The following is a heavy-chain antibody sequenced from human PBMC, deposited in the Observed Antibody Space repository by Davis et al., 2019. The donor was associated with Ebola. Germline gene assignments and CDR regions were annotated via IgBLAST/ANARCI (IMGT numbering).Heavy chain of an antibody. CDR1: GFSFSTYT. J-gene: IGHJ4*02. V-gene: IGHV3-21*01. Sequence: GESLKISCAASGFSFSTYTMTWVRQAPGKGLEWVSSISISSAFIYYADSVKGRFTISRDNAKNSLYLQMNSLRAEDTAVYYCARRADYWGQGTLVTVSS. CDR3: ARRADY. D-gene: IGHD1-14*01. CDR2: ISISSAFI.